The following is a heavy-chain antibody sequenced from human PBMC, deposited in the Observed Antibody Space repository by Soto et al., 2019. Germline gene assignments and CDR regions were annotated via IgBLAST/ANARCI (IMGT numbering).Heavy chain of an antibody. V-gene: IGHV1-18*01. J-gene: IGHJ5*02. CDR1: GFRFSNYG. Sequence: QVQLVQSGAEVKKPGASVNVSCETSGFRFSNYGFGWVRQATGQGLEWMGWIRPHNDDTHYAEKFQGRVTMTTDTGTGTAYMELRSPRSDDTAMYYCARKGTGHPLDPWGKGTLVTVSS. CDR2: IRPHNDDT. CDR3: ARKGTGHPLDP. D-gene: IGHD3-9*01.